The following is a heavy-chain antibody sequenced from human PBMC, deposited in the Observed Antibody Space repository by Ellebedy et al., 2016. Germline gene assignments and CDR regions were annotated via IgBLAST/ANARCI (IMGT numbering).Heavy chain of an antibody. CDR1: GGTFSSYA. Sequence: SVKVSCXASGGTFSSYAISWVRQAPGQGLEWMGGIIPIFGTANYAQKFQGRVTITADESTSTAYMELSSLRSEDTAVYYCARNAPTTSPFDYWGQGTLVTVSS. CDR2: IIPIFGTA. V-gene: IGHV1-69*13. J-gene: IGHJ4*02. D-gene: IGHD2-2*01. CDR3: ARNAPTTSPFDY.